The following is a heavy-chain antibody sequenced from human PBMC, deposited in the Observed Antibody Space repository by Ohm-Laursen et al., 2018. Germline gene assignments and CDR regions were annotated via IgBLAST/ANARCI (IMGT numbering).Heavy chain of an antibody. J-gene: IGHJ5*02. CDR1: GGTFSSYA. D-gene: IGHD2-15*01. V-gene: IGHV1-69*13. CDR3: AREVRRVVEDWFDP. Sequence: ASVKVSCKASGGTFSSYAISWVRQAPGQGLEWMGGIIPIFGTANYAQKFRGRVTITADESTSTAYMELSSLRSEDTAVYYCAREVRRVVEDWFDPWGQGTLVTVSS. CDR2: IIPIFGTA.